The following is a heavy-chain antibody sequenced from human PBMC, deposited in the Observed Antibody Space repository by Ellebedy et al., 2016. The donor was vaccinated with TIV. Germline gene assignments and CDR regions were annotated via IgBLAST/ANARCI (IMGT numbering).Heavy chain of an antibody. CDR1: GYIFTGSW. Sequence: GESLKISCEASGYIFTGSWIGWVRQVPGKGLEWMGMIFPSNSETIYSPSFQGQVTMSADKSITTAYLQWGSLKASDSGIYSCARQASGFDFDYWGQGTLVTVSS. CDR2: IFPSNSET. V-gene: IGHV5-51*01. J-gene: IGHJ4*02. D-gene: IGHD5-12*01. CDR3: ARQASGFDFDY.